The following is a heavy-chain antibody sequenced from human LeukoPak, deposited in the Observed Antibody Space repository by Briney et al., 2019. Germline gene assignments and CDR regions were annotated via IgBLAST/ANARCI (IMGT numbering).Heavy chain of an antibody. Sequence: GGSLRLSCAASGFTFSSYEMNWVRQAPGKGLEWVSYISSSGSTIYYADSVKRRFTISRDNAKNSLYLQMNSLRAEDTAVYYCARDTYYYGSAFDIWGQGTMVTVSS. CDR3: ARDTYYYGSAFDI. CDR2: ISSSGSTI. V-gene: IGHV3-48*03. CDR1: GFTFSSYE. J-gene: IGHJ3*02. D-gene: IGHD3-10*01.